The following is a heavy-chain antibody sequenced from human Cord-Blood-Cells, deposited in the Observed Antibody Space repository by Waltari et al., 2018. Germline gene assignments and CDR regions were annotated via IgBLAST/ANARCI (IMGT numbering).Heavy chain of an antibody. V-gene: IGHV1-18*01. Sequence: QVQLVQSGAEANKPGASVRVSCMASGYAVTGYAIGCVRQAPGPGREWMGWTGGSNGNTNYAQKLQGRVTMTTEKSTSTAYMELRSLGSDDTAVYYCASEPDYAHWGQGTLVTVSS. J-gene: IGHJ4*02. D-gene: IGHD2-2*01. CDR3: ASEPDYAH. CDR1: GYAVTGYA. CDR2: TGGSNGNT.